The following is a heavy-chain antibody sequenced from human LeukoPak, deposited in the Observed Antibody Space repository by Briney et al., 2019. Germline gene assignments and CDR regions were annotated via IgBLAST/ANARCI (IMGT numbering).Heavy chain of an antibody. V-gene: IGHV3-74*01. J-gene: IGHJ4*02. CDR2: INSDGSST. CDR1: GFTFSSYS. Sequence: GGSLRLSCAASGFTFSSYSMNWVRQAPGKGLVWVSRINSDGSSTTYADSVKGRFTISKDNAKNTLYLQMNSLRAEDTAVYYCARLGLWVWGSYRYIKNFDYWGQGTLVTVSS. D-gene: IGHD3-16*02. CDR3: ARLGLWVWGSYRYIKNFDY.